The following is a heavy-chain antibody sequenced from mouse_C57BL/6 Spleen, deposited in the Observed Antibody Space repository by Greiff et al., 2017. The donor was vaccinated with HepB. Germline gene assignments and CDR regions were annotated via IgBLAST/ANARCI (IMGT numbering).Heavy chain of an antibody. Sequence: QVQLKESGPGLVQPSQSLSITCTVSGFSFTSYGVHWVRQSPGKGLEWLGVIWRGGSTDYNAAFMSRLSITKDNSKSQVFFKMNSLQADDTAIYYCAKNGATVVDAMDYGGQGTSVTVSS. V-gene: IGHV2-5*01. J-gene: IGHJ4*01. CDR3: AKNGATVVDAMDY. CDR1: GFSFTSYG. CDR2: IWRGGST. D-gene: IGHD1-1*01.